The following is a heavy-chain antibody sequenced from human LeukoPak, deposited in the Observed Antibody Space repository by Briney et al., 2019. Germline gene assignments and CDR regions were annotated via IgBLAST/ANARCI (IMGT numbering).Heavy chain of an antibody. CDR3: AREDYGGNSGDAFDI. D-gene: IGHD4-23*01. CDR2: ISSRSSYI. CDR1: GFTFSSYT. J-gene: IGHJ3*02. Sequence: PGGSLRLSCAASGFTFSSYTMNWVRQAPGKGLEWVSSISSRSSYIYYADSVKGRFTISRDNAKNSLYLQMNSLRAEDTAVYYCAREDYGGNSGDAFDIWGQGTMVTVSS. V-gene: IGHV3-21*01.